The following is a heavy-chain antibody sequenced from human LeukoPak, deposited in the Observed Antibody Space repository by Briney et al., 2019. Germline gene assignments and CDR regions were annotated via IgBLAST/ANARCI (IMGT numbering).Heavy chain of an antibody. Sequence: PSETLSLTCTVSGGSISSYYWSWIRQPPGKGLEWIGYIYYSGSTNYNPSLKSRVTISVDTSKNQFSLKLSSVTAADTAVYYCAREDSSGYYAPDYSGQGTLVTVAS. CDR1: GGSISSYY. CDR2: IYYSGST. CDR3: AREDSSGYYAPDY. J-gene: IGHJ4*02. V-gene: IGHV4-59*01. D-gene: IGHD3-22*01.